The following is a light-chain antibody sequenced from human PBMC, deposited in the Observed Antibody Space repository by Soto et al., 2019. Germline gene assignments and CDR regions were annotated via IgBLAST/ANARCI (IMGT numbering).Light chain of an antibody. CDR1: SSDVGAYKY. V-gene: IGLV2-14*03. J-gene: IGLJ1*01. CDR3: SSFTGTTTLDV. CDR2: GVS. Sequence: QSALTHPASVSWSPGQSITISCTGTSSDVGAYKYVSWYQQHPGKAPKLIIYGVSNRPSGVSNRFSGSKSGNTAFLTISGLQPEDEADYYCSSFTGTTTLDVFGTGTKVTVL.